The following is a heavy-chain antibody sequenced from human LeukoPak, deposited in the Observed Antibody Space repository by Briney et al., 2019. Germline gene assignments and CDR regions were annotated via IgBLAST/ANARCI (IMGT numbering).Heavy chain of an antibody. Sequence: GGSLRLSCAATGFTFSSYSMNWVRQAPGKGLEWVSYISSSGGDTYYADSVKGRFTISRDNAQNSLSLQMNGLRDEDMAVYHCARSRSGNYFDNWGQGTLVSVSS. D-gene: IGHD1-26*01. J-gene: IGHJ4*02. V-gene: IGHV3-48*02. CDR3: ARSRSGNYFDN. CDR2: ISSSGGDT. CDR1: GFTFSSYS.